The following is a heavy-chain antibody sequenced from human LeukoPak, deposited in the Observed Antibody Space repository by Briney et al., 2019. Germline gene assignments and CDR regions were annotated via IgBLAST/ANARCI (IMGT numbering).Heavy chain of an antibody. CDR3: ARGGGLFCGGDCYYLDC. CDR1: GFTVSGNY. V-gene: IGHV3-66*01. Sequence: GGSLRLSCAASGFTVSGNYMTWVRQAPGKGLEWVSVIYRDGSTYYADSLKDRFTISRDNSKNTLYLQMNNLRAEDTAVYHCARGGGLFCGGDCYYLDCWGQGTLVTVSS. CDR2: IYRDGST. J-gene: IGHJ4*02. D-gene: IGHD2-21*02.